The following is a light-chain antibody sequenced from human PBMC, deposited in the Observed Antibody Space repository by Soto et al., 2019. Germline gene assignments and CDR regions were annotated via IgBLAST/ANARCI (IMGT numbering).Light chain of an antibody. CDR1: QSISSF. V-gene: IGKV1-39*01. J-gene: IGKJ1*01. CDR3: QQSYSSPRT. CDR2: AAS. Sequence: DIQMTQSPSSMSAPVGDRVTITCRASQSISSFLNWYQQKPGKAPKVLIYAASTLQSGVPSRFSGSGSGTEFTLTISSLQPEDFETYYCQQSYSSPRTFGQGTKVDIK.